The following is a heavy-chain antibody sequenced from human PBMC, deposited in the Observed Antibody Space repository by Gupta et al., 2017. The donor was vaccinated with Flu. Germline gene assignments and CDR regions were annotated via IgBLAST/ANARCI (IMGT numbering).Heavy chain of an antibody. J-gene: IGHJ4*02. CDR1: RGSTTSYY. V-gene: IGHV4-59*08. Sequence: QVQLQESGPGLVRSSETLSLTCKVSRGSTTSYYWGWIRQSPGKGLEWIGYISQSWSTNTNPSLKRRVTMSVDRSNNQFSLKVTSVTAADTAMYYCAGGKRGYSYGFDYWGQGILVIVSS. CDR3: AGGKRGYSYGFDY. CDR2: ISQSWST. D-gene: IGHD5-18*01.